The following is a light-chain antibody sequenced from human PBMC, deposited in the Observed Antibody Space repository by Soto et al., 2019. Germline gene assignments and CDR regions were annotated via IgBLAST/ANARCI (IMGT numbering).Light chain of an antibody. V-gene: IGKV1-33*01. CDR2: PAS. CDR1: QNITNT. Sequence: DIQMTQSPSSLSASIGDRVTITCQASQNITNTLSWYQQKPGKAPNLLIYPASKLAKGVTSRFSGSGSGTDFSVIITSRQRADLATDYCQQYYCIPPLTFGQGTRLEIK. J-gene: IGKJ5*01. CDR3: QQYYCIPPLT.